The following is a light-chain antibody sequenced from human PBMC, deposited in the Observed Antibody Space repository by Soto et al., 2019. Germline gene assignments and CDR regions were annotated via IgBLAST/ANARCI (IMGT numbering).Light chain of an antibody. J-gene: IGKJ5*01. CDR1: QSVSSNY. V-gene: IGKV3-20*01. CDR3: QHYGSSLSIT. Sequence: EIVLTQSPGTRSLSPGERASLSCKARQSVSSNYLAWYQQKPGQAPRLLIYGASSRATGIPDRFSGSGSGTDFTLTICRLEPEDFAVYYCQHYGSSLSITFGQGTRLEIK. CDR2: GAS.